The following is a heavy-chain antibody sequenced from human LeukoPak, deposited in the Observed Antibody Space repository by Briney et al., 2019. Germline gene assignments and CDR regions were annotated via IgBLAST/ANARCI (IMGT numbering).Heavy chain of an antibody. D-gene: IGHD5-12*01. Sequence: TGGSLRLSCVASGFTLSGYAMSWVRQAPGKGLEWVSAISGSGGSTYYADSVKGRFTISRDNSKNTLYLQMNSLRAEDTAVYYCAKDGPWIQAYFDYWGQGTLVTVSS. CDR3: AKDGPWIQAYFDY. J-gene: IGHJ4*02. CDR1: GFTLSGYA. CDR2: ISGSGGST. V-gene: IGHV3-23*01.